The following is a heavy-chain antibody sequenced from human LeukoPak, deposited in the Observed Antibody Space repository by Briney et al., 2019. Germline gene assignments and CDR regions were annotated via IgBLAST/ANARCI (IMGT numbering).Heavy chain of an antibody. CDR2: ISSSGSTI. CDR3: ARGQDYDILTGYLYYYMDV. V-gene: IGHV3-11*01. Sequence: GGSLRLSCAASGFTFGDYYMSWIRQAPGKGLEWVSYISSSGSTIYYADSVKGRFTISRDNAKNSLYLQMNSLRAEDTAVYYCARGQDYDILTGYLYYYMDVWGKGTTVTISS. J-gene: IGHJ6*03. D-gene: IGHD3-9*01. CDR1: GFTFGDYY.